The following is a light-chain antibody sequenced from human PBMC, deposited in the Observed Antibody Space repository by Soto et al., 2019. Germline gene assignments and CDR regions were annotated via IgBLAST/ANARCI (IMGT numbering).Light chain of an antibody. V-gene: IGKV3-15*01. J-gene: IGKJ1*01. CDR2: GAS. CDR1: QSLRSN. Sequence: IVMTQSPPTLSVSPGEEATLACRASQSLRSNLAWYQQKPGQAPRLLIYGASTRATGIPARFSGSGSGTEFTLTISSLQSEDFAVYYCQQSSNWPRTFGQGTKVDIK. CDR3: QQSSNWPRT.